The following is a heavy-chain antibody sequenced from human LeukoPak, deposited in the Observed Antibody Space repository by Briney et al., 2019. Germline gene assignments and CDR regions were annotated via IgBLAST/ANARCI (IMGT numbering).Heavy chain of an antibody. CDR2: ISWNSGYI. D-gene: IGHD6-19*01. Sequence: GGSLILSCAASGFTFDNYAMHWVRQAPGKGLEWLSIISWNSGYIGYADSVKGRFTISRDNAKKSLDLQMNSLRAEDTAFYYCAKVRGTYSSGYFFDYWGQGTLVTVSS. V-gene: IGHV3-9*01. CDR1: GFTFDNYA. CDR3: AKVRGTYSSGYFFDY. J-gene: IGHJ4*02.